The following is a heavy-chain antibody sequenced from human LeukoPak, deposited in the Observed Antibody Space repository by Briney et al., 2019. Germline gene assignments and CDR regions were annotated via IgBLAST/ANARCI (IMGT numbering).Heavy chain of an antibody. CDR3: ARDRSGPVYHIDD. J-gene: IGHJ4*02. CDR2: VSYVGSNK. Sequence: GTSLRLSCAASGFTFASYTIHWVRQAPGKGLEWVALVSYVGSNKSYIDSVKGRFTISRDNSKNTMYLQMNSLRPEDTAVYYCARDRSGPVYHIDDGGEGTLVTVPS. V-gene: IGHV3-30-3*01. CDR1: GFTFASYT. D-gene: IGHD2-2*01.